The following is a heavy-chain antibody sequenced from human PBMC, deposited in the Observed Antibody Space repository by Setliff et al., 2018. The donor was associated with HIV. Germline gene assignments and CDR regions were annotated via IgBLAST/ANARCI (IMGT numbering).Heavy chain of an antibody. J-gene: IGHJ3*02. Sequence: SETLSLTCTVSGGSISISSYYWGWIRQPPGKGLEWIGYIYYSGSTNYNPSLKSRVTISVDTSKNQFSLKLSSVTAADTAVYYCASPSDQTAGGFDIWGQGTMVTVSS. D-gene: IGHD2-15*01. CDR2: IYYSGST. V-gene: IGHV4-61*05. CDR1: GGSISISSYY. CDR3: ASPSDQTAGGFDI.